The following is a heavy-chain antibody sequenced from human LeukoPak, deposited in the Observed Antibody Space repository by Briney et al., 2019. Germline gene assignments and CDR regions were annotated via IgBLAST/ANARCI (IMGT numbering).Heavy chain of an antibody. V-gene: IGHV4-34*01. CDR2: INHSGST. Sequence: RPSETLSLTCAVYGGSFSGYYWSWIRQPPGKGLEWIGEINHSGSTNYNPSLKSRVTISVDTSKNQFSLKLSSVTAADTAVYYCAGRIAVAGSSGREEDYWGQGTLVTVSS. CDR3: AGRIAVAGSSGREEDY. J-gene: IGHJ4*02. D-gene: IGHD6-19*01. CDR1: GGSFSGYY.